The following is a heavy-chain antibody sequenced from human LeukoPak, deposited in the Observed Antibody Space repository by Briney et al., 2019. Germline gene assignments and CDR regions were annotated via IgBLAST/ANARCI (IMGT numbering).Heavy chain of an antibody. V-gene: IGHV4-31*03. Sequence: SQTLSLTCTVSGGSISSGGYYWSWIRQRPGKGLEWIGYIYYSGSTYYNPSLKSRVTISVDTPKNQFSLKLSSVTAADTAVYYCARGSSSWPFDYWGQGTLVTVSS. CDR2: IYYSGST. CDR1: GGSISSGGYY. J-gene: IGHJ4*02. CDR3: ARGSSSWPFDY. D-gene: IGHD6-6*01.